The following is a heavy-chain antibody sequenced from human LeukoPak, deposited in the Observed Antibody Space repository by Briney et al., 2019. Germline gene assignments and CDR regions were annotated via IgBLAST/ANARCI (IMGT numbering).Heavy chain of an antibody. V-gene: IGHV1-8*01. CDR3: ASPGNYGGNFDY. CDR2: MNPNSGNT. Sequence: ASVKVSCKASGYTFTSYDINWVRQATGQGLEWMGWMNPNSGNTGYAQKFQGRVTMTRNTSISTAYMELSSLRSEDTAVYYCASPGNYGGNFDYWGQGTLVTVSP. D-gene: IGHD4-17*01. J-gene: IGHJ4*02. CDR1: GYTFTSYD.